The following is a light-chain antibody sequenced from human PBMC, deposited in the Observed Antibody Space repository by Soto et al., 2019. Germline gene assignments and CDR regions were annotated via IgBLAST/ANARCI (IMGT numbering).Light chain of an antibody. Sequence: EIVLTQSPGTLSLSPGERATLSCRASQSVSSSYLAWYQQKPGQAPRLLIYGASSRATGIPDRFSGSGSGTDFTLTISRLEPEDCAVYYCQQRGTFGQGTKVEIK. V-gene: IGKV3-20*01. CDR2: GAS. CDR1: QSVSSSY. CDR3: QQRGT. J-gene: IGKJ1*01.